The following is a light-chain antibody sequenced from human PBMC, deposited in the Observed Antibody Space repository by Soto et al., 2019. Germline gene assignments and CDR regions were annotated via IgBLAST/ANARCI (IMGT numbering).Light chain of an antibody. CDR1: SSDVGGYNY. J-gene: IGLJ3*02. CDR3: SSYTSRTTLEV. Sequence: QSALTQPASVSGSPGQSITISCTGTSSDVGGYNYVSWYQQHPGKAPKLMIYEVSNRPSGVSNRFSGSKSGNTASLTISGLQAEDEADYYCSSYTSRTTLEVFGGGTKVTVL. CDR2: EVS. V-gene: IGLV2-14*01.